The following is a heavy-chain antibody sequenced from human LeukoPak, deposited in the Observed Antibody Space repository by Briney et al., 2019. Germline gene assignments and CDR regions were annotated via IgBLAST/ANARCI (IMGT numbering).Heavy chain of an antibody. J-gene: IGHJ4*02. Sequence: SETLSLTCAVYGGPFSGYYWSWSRQPPGKGLEWIGEIDHRGSTNYNPSLKSRVTISVDTSKNQFSLRLSSVTTADTAVYYCVTPIGDSSTSEHWGQETLVTVSS. D-gene: IGHD6-13*01. CDR2: IDHRGST. CDR1: GGPFSGYY. CDR3: VTPIGDSSTSEH. V-gene: IGHV4-34*01.